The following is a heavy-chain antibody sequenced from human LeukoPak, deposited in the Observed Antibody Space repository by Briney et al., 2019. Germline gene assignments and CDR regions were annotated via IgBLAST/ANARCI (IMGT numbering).Heavy chain of an antibody. CDR2: IYYSGST. CDR1: GGSISSSSYY. Sequence: PSETLSLTCTVPGGSISSSSYYWGWIRQPPGKGLEWIGSIYYSGSTYYNPSLKSRVTISVDTSKNQFSLKLSSVTAADTAVYYCARGSLRYFDRFATKFDYWGQGTLVTVSS. D-gene: IGHD3-9*01. V-gene: IGHV4-39*07. CDR3: ARGSLRYFDRFATKFDY. J-gene: IGHJ4*02.